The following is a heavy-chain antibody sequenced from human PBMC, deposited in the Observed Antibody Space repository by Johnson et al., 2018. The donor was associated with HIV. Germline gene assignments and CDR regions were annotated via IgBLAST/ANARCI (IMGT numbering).Heavy chain of an antibody. Sequence: VQLVESGGGVVQPGRSLRLSCAASGFTFSSYAMHWVRQAPGKGLEWVAVISYDGSNKYYADSVKGRFTISRDNAKNSLYLQMNSLRAEDTALYYCAKEAGIVGAFGAFDIWGQGTMVTVSS. D-gene: IGHD1-26*01. J-gene: IGHJ3*02. CDR1: GFTFSSYA. CDR3: AKEAGIVGAFGAFDI. V-gene: IGHV3-30-3*01. CDR2: ISYDGSNK.